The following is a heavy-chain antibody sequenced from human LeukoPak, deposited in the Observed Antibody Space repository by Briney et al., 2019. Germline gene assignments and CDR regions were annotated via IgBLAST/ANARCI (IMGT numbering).Heavy chain of an antibody. Sequence: SETLSLTCTGSGGSISSYYWSWIRQPAGKGLEWIGRIYTSGTTNYNPSLKSRVTMSVDTSKNQFSLKVSSVTAADTAVYYCAGGPYCGGDCYVDYWGQGTLVTVSS. V-gene: IGHV4-4*07. CDR2: IYTSGTT. J-gene: IGHJ4*02. CDR3: AGGPYCGGDCYVDY. D-gene: IGHD2-21*02. CDR1: GGSISSYY.